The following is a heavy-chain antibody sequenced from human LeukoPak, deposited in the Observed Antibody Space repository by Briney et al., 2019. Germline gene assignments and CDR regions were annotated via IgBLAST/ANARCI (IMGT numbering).Heavy chain of an antibody. D-gene: IGHD7-27*01. Sequence: SETLSLTCTVSGGSISSYYWSWIRQPPGKGLEWIGYIYYSGSTNYNPSLKSRVTISVDTSKNQFSLKLSSVTAADTAVYYCARQFRGNWGYWGQGTLVTVSS. CDR1: GGSISSYY. J-gene: IGHJ4*02. CDR3: ARQFRGNWGY. V-gene: IGHV4-59*08. CDR2: IYYSGST.